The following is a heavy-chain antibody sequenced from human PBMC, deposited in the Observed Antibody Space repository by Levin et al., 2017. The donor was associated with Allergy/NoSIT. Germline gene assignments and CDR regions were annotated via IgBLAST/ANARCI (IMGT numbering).Heavy chain of an antibody. D-gene: IGHD1-1*01. J-gene: IGHJ3*02. CDR1: GFTFSSFG. CDR2: ISSSSGTI. Sequence: GESLKISCAASGFTFSSFGMNWVRQAPGKGLEWVSYISSSSGTIYYADSVKGRFTISRDNAKNSLYLQMNSLRDDDTAVYYCASKRLSAGNDVFDIWGQGTMVTVSS. CDR3: ASKRLSAGNDVFDI. V-gene: IGHV3-48*02.